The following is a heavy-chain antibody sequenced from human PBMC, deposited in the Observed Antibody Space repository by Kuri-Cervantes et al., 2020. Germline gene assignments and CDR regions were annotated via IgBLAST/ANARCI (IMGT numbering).Heavy chain of an antibody. D-gene: IGHD6-19*01. Sequence: SETLSLTCTVFGGSISSGGYSWSWIRQPPGKGLEWIGYIYHSGSTYYNPSLKSRVTISVDRSKNQFSLKLSSVTAADTAVYYCARGIISVAGMPLSWGQGTLVTVSS. CDR2: IYHSGST. V-gene: IGHV4-30-2*01. CDR1: GGSISSGGYS. J-gene: IGHJ5*02. CDR3: ARGIISVAGMPLS.